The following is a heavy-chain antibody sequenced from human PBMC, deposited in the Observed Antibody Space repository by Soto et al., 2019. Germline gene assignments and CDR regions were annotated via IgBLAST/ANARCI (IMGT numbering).Heavy chain of an antibody. J-gene: IGHJ4*02. CDR2: IKQDGSEK. V-gene: IGHV3-7*05. Sequence: GGSLRLSCAASGFTFSSYWMSWVRQAPGKGLEWVANIKQDGSEKYYVDSVKGRFTISRDNAKNSLYLQMNSLRAEDTAVYYCARGYRDGYNSITGADGDYFDYWGQGTLVTVSS. CDR1: GFTFSSYW. D-gene: IGHD5-12*01. CDR3: ARGYRDGYNSITGADGDYFDY.